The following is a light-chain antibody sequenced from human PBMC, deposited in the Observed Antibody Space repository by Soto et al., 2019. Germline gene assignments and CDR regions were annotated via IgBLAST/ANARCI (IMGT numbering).Light chain of an antibody. CDR3: SSYTSSRTHV. V-gene: IGLV2-14*03. Sequence: QSALTQPASVSGSPGQSITISCTGTSSDVGAYTFVSWYQQHPDKVPKLMIFDVSRRPSGVSDRFSGSKSGNTASLTISGLQPEDEADYYCSSYTSSRTHVFGSGTKVTVL. J-gene: IGLJ1*01. CDR1: SSDVGAYTF. CDR2: DVS.